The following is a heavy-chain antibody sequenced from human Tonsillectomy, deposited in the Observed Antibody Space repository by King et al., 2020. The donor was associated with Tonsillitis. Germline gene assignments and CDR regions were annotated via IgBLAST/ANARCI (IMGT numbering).Heavy chain of an antibody. D-gene: IGHD4-17*01. CDR1: GFTFSTYA. J-gene: IGHJ4*02. CDR3: VKDYITGYGDYHPLDY. CDR2: ISGSGGRT. V-gene: IGHV3-23*04. Sequence: VQLVESGGGLVQPGGSLRLSCAASGFTFSTYALSWVRQAPGKGLEWVSTISGSGGRTYYADSVKGRFTISRDNSENTLYLQMNSLRAEDTAVYYCVKDYITGYGDYHPLDYWGQGTLVTVSS.